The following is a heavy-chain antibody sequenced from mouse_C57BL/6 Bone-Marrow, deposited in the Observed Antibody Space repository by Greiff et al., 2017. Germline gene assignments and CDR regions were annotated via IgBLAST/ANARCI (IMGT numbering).Heavy chain of an antibody. Sequence: QVQLQQPGAELVMPGASVKLSCKASGYTFTSYWMHWVKQRPGQGLEWIGEIDPSDSYTNYNQKFKGKSTLTVDKSSSTAYMQLSSLTSEDSAVYYCARPYYDYARYWYFDVWGTGTTVTVSS. J-gene: IGHJ1*03. D-gene: IGHD2-4*01. CDR2: IDPSDSYT. CDR3: ARPYYDYARYWYFDV. V-gene: IGHV1-69*01. CDR1: GYTFTSYW.